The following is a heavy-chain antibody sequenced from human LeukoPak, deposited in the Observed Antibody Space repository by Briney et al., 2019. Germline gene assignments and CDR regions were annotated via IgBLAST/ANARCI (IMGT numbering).Heavy chain of an antibody. CDR1: GGSISSSSYY. J-gene: IGHJ4*02. D-gene: IGHD6-19*01. CDR2: IYYSGST. V-gene: IGHV4-39*01. CDR3: ARQGSSGWYEPFDY. Sequence: PSETLSLTCTVSGGSISSSSYYWGWIRQPPGKGLEWIGSIYYSGSTYYNPSLKSRVTISADTSKNQFSLKLSSVTAADTAVYYCARQGSSGWYEPFDYWGQGILVTVSS.